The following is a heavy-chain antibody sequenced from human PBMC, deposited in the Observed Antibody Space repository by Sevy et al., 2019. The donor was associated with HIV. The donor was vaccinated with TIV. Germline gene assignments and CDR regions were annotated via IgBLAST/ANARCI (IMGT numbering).Heavy chain of an antibody. D-gene: IGHD3-10*02. Sequence: GGYLRLSCVASGFTFSSNGIHWVRQAPGKGLEWVALISHDGSNKYYADSVKGRFTISRDNSKNTLYLQMNSLRAEDTAVYYCAKDLSYVWGGRSLWDCWGQGTLVTVSS. CDR3: AKDLSYVWGGRSLWDC. CDR2: ISHDGSNK. J-gene: IGHJ4*02. V-gene: IGHV3-30*18. CDR1: GFTFSSNG.